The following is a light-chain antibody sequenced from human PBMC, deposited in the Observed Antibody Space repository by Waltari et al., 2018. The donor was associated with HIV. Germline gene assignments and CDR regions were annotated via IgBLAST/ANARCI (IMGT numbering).Light chain of an antibody. CDR3: QQYYSYST. V-gene: IGKV1-5*03. Sequence: DIPLTQSPSTVSASVGDRITITCRASQTVYNWLAWYQQRPGKAPKLLIYKASTLESGVPPRFSGSGSGTEFTLTINGLQSYDFATYYCQQYYSYSTFGPGTKVDIK. CDR1: QTVYNW. J-gene: IGKJ3*01. CDR2: KAS.